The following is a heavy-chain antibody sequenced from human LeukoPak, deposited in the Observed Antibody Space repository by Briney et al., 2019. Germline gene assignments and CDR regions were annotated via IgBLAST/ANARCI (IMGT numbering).Heavy chain of an antibody. CDR2: VHLDGRP. Sequence: WATLSLTCGVSGGSVINTNWWTWVRQPPVNGLEWIGEVHLDGRPNSNPSLESRLTMSVDVSENQVSLKLTSVTAADTAVYYCAREGGFYRPLDYSGQGTLVTVSS. CDR3: AREGGFYRPLDY. J-gene: IGHJ4*02. CDR1: GGSVINTNW. V-gene: IGHV4-4*02. D-gene: IGHD3-3*01.